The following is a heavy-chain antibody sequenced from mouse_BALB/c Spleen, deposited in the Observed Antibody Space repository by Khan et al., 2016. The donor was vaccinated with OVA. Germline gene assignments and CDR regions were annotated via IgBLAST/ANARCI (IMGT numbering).Heavy chain of an antibody. J-gene: IGHJ2*01. Sequence: VHVKQSGAELVKPGASVKLSCTASGFNIKDTYMHWVKQRPEQGLEWIGRIDPANGYTKYDPKFQGTATITADTSSNTAYLQLSSLTSADTAVYYGARINAWGQGTTLTVSS. CDR3: ARINA. V-gene: IGHV14-3*02. CDR1: GFNIKDTY. CDR2: IDPANGYT.